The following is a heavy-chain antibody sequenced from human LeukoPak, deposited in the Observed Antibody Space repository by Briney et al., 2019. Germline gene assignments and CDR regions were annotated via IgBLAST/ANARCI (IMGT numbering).Heavy chain of an antibody. J-gene: IGHJ4*02. CDR3: AAGTTSRLDF. CDR2: INSDGSST. CDR1: GFTFSTYW. V-gene: IGHV3-74*01. D-gene: IGHD6-13*01. Sequence: PGGSQRLSCAASGFTFSTYWMHWVRQAAGKGLVWVSRINSDGSSTTYADSVKGRFTISRDNAKNTLYLQMNSLRAEDTAVYSCAAGTTSRLDFWGQGTLVTVSS.